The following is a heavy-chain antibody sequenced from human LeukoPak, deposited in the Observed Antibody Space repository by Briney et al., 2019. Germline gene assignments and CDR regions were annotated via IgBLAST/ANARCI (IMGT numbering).Heavy chain of an antibody. D-gene: IGHD2-2*01. V-gene: IGHV4-59*12. Sequence: PSETLSLTCTVSGGSISSGYWSWIRQPPGKGLEWIGYTSYSDSTPYSPSLKSRVTISVDTSKNQFSLKLSSVTAADTAVYYCAGEGCSSTSCPIDYWGQGTLVTVSS. CDR1: GGSISSGY. CDR2: TSYSDST. J-gene: IGHJ4*02. CDR3: AGEGCSSTSCPIDY.